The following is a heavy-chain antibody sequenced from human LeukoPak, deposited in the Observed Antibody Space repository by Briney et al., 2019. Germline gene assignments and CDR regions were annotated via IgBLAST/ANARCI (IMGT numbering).Heavy chain of an antibody. CDR3: ARHMNYDIPNWFDP. CDR1: GGSIRSSYYY. Sequence: SETLSLTCTVSGGSIRSSYYYWGWIRQPPGKGLEWIGSIYDSGSTYYNPSLKSRVTISVDTSKNQFSLKLSSVTAADTAVYYCARHMNYDIPNWFDPWGQGTLVTVSS. CDR2: IYDSGST. J-gene: IGHJ5*02. D-gene: IGHD3-9*01. V-gene: IGHV4-39*01.